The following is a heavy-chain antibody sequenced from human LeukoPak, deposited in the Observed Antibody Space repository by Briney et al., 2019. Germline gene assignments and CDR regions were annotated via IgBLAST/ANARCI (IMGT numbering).Heavy chain of an antibody. Sequence: PGGSLRLSCAASGFTFSSYAMSWVRQAPGKGLEWVSAISGSGGSTYYADSVKGRFTISRDNGKNSLYLQMSSLRAEDTAVYYCARSKVAGTSDYWGQGTLVAVSS. CDR1: GFTFSSYA. V-gene: IGHV3-23*01. CDR3: ARSKVAGTSDY. D-gene: IGHD6-19*01. J-gene: IGHJ4*02. CDR2: ISGSGGST.